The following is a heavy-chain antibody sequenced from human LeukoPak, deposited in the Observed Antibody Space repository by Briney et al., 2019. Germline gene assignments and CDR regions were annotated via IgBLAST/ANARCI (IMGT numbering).Heavy chain of an antibody. Sequence: PGGSLRLSCAASGFTFSSYEMNWVRQAPGKGLEWVSYISSSGSTIYYADSVKGRFTISRDNAKNSLYLQMNSLRAEDTAVYYCAGTLGYCSGGSCYDYYYYYMGVWGKGTTVTVSS. D-gene: IGHD2-15*01. J-gene: IGHJ6*03. CDR2: ISSSGSTI. CDR3: AGTLGYCSGGSCYDYYYYYMGV. CDR1: GFTFSSYE. V-gene: IGHV3-48*03.